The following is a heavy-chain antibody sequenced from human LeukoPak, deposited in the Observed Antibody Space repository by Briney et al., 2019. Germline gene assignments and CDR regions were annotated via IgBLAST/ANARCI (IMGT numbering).Heavy chain of an antibody. J-gene: IGHJ6*02. D-gene: IGHD6-19*01. CDR1: GFTFSSYS. CDR2: ISSSSSTI. V-gene: IGHV3-48*01. CDR3: ARVFPVAAYYYYYGMDV. Sequence: PGGSLTLSCAASGFTFSSYSMNWVRQAPGKGLEWVSYISSSSSTIYYPDSKKGLFTISRENAKNSLYLQMNSLRAEDTAVYYCARVFPVAAYYYYYGMDVWGQGTTVTVSS.